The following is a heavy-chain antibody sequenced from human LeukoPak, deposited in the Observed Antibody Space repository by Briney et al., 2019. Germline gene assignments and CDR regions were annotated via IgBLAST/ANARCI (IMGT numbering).Heavy chain of an antibody. Sequence: ASVKVSCKASGYTFTSYGISWVRQAPGQGLEWMGWISAYNGNTNYAQKLQGRVTMTTDTSTSTAYMELRSLRSDDTAVYYCARGKVVVAATDKGYREIDAFDIWGRGTMVTVSS. J-gene: IGHJ3*02. CDR1: GYTFTSYG. D-gene: IGHD2-15*01. CDR2: ISAYNGNT. V-gene: IGHV1-18*01. CDR3: ARGKVVVAATDKGYREIDAFDI.